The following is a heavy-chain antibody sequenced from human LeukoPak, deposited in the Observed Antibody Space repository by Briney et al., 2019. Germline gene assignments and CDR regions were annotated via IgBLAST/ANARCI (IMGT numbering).Heavy chain of an antibody. V-gene: IGHV4-34*01. D-gene: IGHD5-12*01. CDR1: GGSFSGYY. CDR2: INHSGST. J-gene: IGHJ6*02. CDR3: ASGLRSRATIRGSYYYYGMDV. Sequence: KASETLSLTCAVYGGSFSGYYWSWIRQPPGKGLEWIGEINHSGSTNYNPSLKSRVTISVDTSKNQFSLKLSSVTAADTAVYYCASGLRSRATIRGSYYYYGMDVWGQGTTVTVSS.